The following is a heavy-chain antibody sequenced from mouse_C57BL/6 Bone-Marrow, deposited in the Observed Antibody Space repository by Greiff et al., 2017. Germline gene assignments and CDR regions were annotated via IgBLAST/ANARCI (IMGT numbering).Heavy chain of an antibody. CDR1: GYTFTSYW. CDR3: SLDGSSYDY. Sequence: QVQLKQSGAELVKPGASVKLSCKASGYTFTSYWMQWVKQRPGQGLEWIGEIDPSDSYTNYNQKFKGKATLTVDTSSSTAYMQLSSLTSEDSAVYYCSLDGSSYDYWGQGTTLTVSS. D-gene: IGHD1-1*01. J-gene: IGHJ2*01. CDR2: IDPSDSYT. V-gene: IGHV1-50*01.